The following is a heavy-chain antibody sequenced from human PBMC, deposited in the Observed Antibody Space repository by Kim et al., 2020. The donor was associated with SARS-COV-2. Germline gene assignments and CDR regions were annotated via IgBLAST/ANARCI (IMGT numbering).Heavy chain of an antibody. CDR1: GFDFRAHE. J-gene: IGHJ4*02. Sequence: GGSLRLSCEASGFDFRAHEMNWVRQSPGKGLEWVSYIDGDSNTHYADSVRDRFTISKDIAKNSLILQMNSLTAEDTAVYYCARGSSNSLTTATHFDYWGPGTPVTVSS. D-gene: IGHD3-9*01. CDR2: IDGDSNT. CDR3: ARGSSNSLTTATHFDY. V-gene: IGHV3-48*03.